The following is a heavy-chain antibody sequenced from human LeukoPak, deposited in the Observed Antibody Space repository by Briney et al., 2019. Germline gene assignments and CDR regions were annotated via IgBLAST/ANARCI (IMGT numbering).Heavy chain of an antibody. D-gene: IGHD3-9*01. CDR3: ARSDILSGSYNWFDP. J-gene: IGHJ5*02. V-gene: IGHV1-2*02. Sequence: ASVKVSCKASEYIFTAYYLHWVRQAPGQGPEWMGWINPNSGATNYAQRFQGRVTMTSDTAIRTAYMELSRLRSDDTAVYYCARSDILSGSYNWFDPWGQGTLVTVSS. CDR1: EYIFTAYY. CDR2: INPNSGAT.